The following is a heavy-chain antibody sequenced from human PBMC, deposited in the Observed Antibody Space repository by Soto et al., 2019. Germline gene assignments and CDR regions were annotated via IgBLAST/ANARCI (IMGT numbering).Heavy chain of an antibody. V-gene: IGHV1-69*01. CDR2: IIPIFGTA. J-gene: IGHJ3*02. CDR3: AAHVVVAATGPNDAFDI. D-gene: IGHD2-15*01. CDR1: GGTFSSYA. Sequence: QVQLVQSGAEVKKPGSSVKVSCKASGGTFSSYAISWVRQAAGQGLEWMGGIIPIFGTANYAQKFQGRVTITADESTSTAYMELSRLRSEDTAVYYCAAHVVVAATGPNDAFDIWGQGTMVTVSS.